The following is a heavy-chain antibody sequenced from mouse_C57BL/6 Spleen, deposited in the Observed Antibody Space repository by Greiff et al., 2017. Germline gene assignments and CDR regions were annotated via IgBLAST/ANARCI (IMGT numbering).Heavy chain of an antibody. CDR2: INPNNGGT. D-gene: IGHD1-1*01. J-gene: IGHJ1*03. CDR1: GYTFTDYN. V-gene: IGHV1-18*01. CDR3: ARSSNLLLPYWYFDV. Sequence: EVQLQQSGPELVKPGASVKIPCKASGYTFTDYNMDWVKQSHGKSLEWIGDINPNNGGTIYNQKFKGKATLTVDKSSSTAYMELRSLTSEDTAVYYCARSSNLLLPYWYFDVWGTGTTVTVSS.